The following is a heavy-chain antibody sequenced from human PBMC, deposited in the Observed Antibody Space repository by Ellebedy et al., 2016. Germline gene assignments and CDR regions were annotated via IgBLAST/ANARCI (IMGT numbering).Heavy chain of an antibody. CDR3: ARLGYCSSSYCFYGMDV. V-gene: IGHV3-7*03. Sequence: GGSLRLSCAASGFTFSSYWMSWVRQAPGKGLEWVANIKEDGGDVHYVESVKGRITISRDNDKNSLYLQMNSLRAEDTAVYYCARLGYCSSSYCFYGMDVWGQGTTVTVSS. J-gene: IGHJ6*02. CDR2: IKEDGGDV. D-gene: IGHD2-2*01. CDR1: GFTFSSYW.